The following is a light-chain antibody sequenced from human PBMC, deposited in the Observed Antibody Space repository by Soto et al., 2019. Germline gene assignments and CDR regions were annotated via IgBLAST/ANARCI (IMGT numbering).Light chain of an antibody. CDR3: QQSNSYQYT. CDR1: QSISSW. V-gene: IGKV1-5*01. J-gene: IGKJ2*01. Sequence: DIQMTQSPSTLSASVGDRVTITCRASQSISSWLAWYQQKPGKAPKLLIYDASSLESGVPSRFSGSGSGTEFTLTNSSLQPDDFATYYCQQSNSYQYTFGQGTKLEIK. CDR2: DAS.